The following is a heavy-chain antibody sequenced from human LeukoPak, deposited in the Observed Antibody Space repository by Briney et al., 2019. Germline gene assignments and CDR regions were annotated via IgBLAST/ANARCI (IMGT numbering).Heavy chain of an antibody. J-gene: IGHJ4*02. CDR3: AKDEKDYYDSSGLTNYFDY. CDR1: GFTFSDYY. D-gene: IGHD3-22*01. V-gene: IGHV3-11*01. Sequence: GGSLRLSCAASGFTFSDYYMSWIRQAPGKGLEWVSYISSSGSTIYYADSVKGRFTISRDNAKNSLYLQMNSLRAEDTALYYCAKDEKDYYDSSGLTNYFDYWGQGTLVTVSS. CDR2: ISSSGSTI.